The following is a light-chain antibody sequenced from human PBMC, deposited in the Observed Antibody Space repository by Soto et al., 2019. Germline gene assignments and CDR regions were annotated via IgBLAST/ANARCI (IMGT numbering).Light chain of an antibody. CDR3: CSYVGSTTYV. V-gene: IGLV2-23*01. CDR1: SSHVGSYNL. Sequence: QSALTQPASVSRSPGQSITISCTGTSSHVGSYNLVSWYQQHPGKAPKLMIYEGNKRPSGVSNRFSGSKSGNTASLTISGLQAEDEADYYCCSYVGSTTYVFGTGTKLTVL. J-gene: IGLJ1*01. CDR2: EGN.